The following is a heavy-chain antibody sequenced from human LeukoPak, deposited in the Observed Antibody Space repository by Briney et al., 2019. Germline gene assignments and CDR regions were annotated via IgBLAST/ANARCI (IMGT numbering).Heavy chain of an antibody. J-gene: IGHJ6*03. CDR2: INHSGST. CDR3: ARGKNYYGSGNFQYYFYYMDV. D-gene: IGHD3-10*01. V-gene: IGHV4-34*01. Sequence: SETLSLTCAVYGESFSAYHWTWIRQPPGKGLDWIGEINHSGSTNNNPSLKSRVTISVDTSKNQFSLNLESVTAADTAVYYCARGKNYYGSGNFQYYFYYMDVWGEGTTVTVSS. CDR1: GESFSAYH.